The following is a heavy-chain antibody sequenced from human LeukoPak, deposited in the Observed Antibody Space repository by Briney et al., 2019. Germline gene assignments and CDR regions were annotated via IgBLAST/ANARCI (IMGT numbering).Heavy chain of an antibody. CDR1: GYSSISYG. CDR3: ARQYYYDSSGLPDY. D-gene: IGHD3-22*01. CDR2: ISSYNDNT. J-gene: IGHJ4*02. Sequence: ASVPVSCKATGYSSISYGISWVRQASGQGLAWMGWISSYNDNTNYAQKFQGRVTLTTDTSTSTAYMELRSLRSDDTAVYYCARQYYYDSSGLPDYWGQGTLVTVSS. V-gene: IGHV1-18*01.